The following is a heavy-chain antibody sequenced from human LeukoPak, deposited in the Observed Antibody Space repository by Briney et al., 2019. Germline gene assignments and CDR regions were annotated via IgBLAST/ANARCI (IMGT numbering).Heavy chain of an antibody. CDR1: GGSISSNSYY. CDR3: AREDYYDSSGYTSPPYFDY. D-gene: IGHD3-22*01. V-gene: IGHV4-39*02. Sequence: PSETLSLTCAVSGGSISSNSYYWGWIRQPPGKGLEWIGSIYYSGSTYYNPSLKSRVTISVDTSKNQFSLKLSSVTAADTAVYYCAREDYYDSSGYTSPPYFDYWGQGTLVTVSS. J-gene: IGHJ4*02. CDR2: IYYSGST.